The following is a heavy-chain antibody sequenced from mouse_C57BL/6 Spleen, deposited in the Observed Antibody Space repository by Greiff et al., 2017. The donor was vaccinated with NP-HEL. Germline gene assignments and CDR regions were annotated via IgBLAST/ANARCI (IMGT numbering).Heavy chain of an antibody. J-gene: IGHJ2*01. CDR3: ASRGTVVDFDY. CDR1: GYTFTSYW. Sequence: QVQLQQSGAELVKPGASVKLSCKASGYTFTSYWMHWVKQRPGQGLEWIGMIHPNSGSTNYNEKFKSKATLTVDKSSSTAYMQLSSLTSEDSAVYYCASRGTVVDFDYWGQGTTLTVSS. V-gene: IGHV1-64*01. CDR2: IHPNSGST. D-gene: IGHD1-1*01.